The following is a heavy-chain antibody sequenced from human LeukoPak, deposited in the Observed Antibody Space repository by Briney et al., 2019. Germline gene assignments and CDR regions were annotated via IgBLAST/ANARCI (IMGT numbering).Heavy chain of an antibody. D-gene: IGHD4-17*01. V-gene: IGHV1-46*01. CDR3: PRTPTVRPTKRYFDN. CDR2: INPSRCST. CDR1: GYTFTNEY. Sequence: SSVKVSCKASGYTFTNEYMHWVRHAPGQGGEWMVIINPSRCSTSCAQKFQGRVTMTRDTSRRRVNMELSSLRSEATAGYYCPRTPTVRPTKRYFDNWGQGPLITVSS. J-gene: IGHJ4*02.